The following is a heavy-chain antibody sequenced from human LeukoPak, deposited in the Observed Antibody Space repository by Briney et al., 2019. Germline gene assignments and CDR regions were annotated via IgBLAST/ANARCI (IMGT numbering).Heavy chain of an antibody. D-gene: IGHD3-22*01. CDR2: FDPEGGET. Sequence: ASVKVSCKVSGYTLTELSMHWVRQAPGKGLEWMGGFDPEGGETIYAQKFQGRVTMTEDTSTDTAYMELSSLRSEDTAVYYCARGLGGYYYDSSGPYYFDYWGQGTLVTVSS. CDR1: GYTLTELS. CDR3: ARGLGGYYYDSSGPYYFDY. J-gene: IGHJ4*02. V-gene: IGHV1-24*01.